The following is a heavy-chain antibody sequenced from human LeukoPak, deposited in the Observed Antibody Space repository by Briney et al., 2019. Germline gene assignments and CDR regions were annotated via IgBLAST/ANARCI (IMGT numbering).Heavy chain of an antibody. D-gene: IGHD5-24*01. CDR3: VRGAYNFYGMDV. J-gene: IGHJ6*02. Sequence: PGGSLRLSCAASGFTFSSYWMHWVRQAPGKGLVWVAQIKGDGSDTRYADSMKGRFTISRDNAKNTLYLQINSLRAEDTAVFYCVRGAYNFYGMDVWGQGTTVTASS. V-gene: IGHV3-74*01. CDR1: GFTFSSYW. CDR2: IKGDGSDT.